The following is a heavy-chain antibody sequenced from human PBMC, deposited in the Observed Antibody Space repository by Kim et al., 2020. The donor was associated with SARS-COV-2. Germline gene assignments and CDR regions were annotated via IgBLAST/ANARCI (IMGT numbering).Heavy chain of an antibody. CDR3: ARDGFRRSGGGAFDI. V-gene: IGHV1-69*01. Sequence: PKFQGRVTITAHESTSTAYMELSSLRSEDTAVYYCARDGFRRSGGGAFDIWGQGTMVTVSS. D-gene: IGHD5-12*01. J-gene: IGHJ3*02.